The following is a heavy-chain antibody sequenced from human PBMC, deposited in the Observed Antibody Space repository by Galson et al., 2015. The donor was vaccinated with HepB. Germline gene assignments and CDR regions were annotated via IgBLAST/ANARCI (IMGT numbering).Heavy chain of an antibody. CDR2: ISVSGGRI. J-gene: IGHJ6*02. CDR3: AKDQDYSKGAEGYNYYGMDV. Sequence: SLRLSCAASGFTFRNYAMSWVRQAPGKGLEWVSIISVSGGRIDYADSVRGRFTISRDNSKNTLYVQMTSLRAEDTAVYYCAKDQDYSKGAEGYNYYGMDVWGQGTTVTVSS. D-gene: IGHD4-11*01. V-gene: IGHV3-23*01. CDR1: GFTFRNYA.